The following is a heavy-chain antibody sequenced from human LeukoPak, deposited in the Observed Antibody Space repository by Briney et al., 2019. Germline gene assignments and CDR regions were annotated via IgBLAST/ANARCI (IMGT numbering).Heavy chain of an antibody. Sequence: GGSLRLSCAASGFTFSSYAMHWVRQAPGKGLEWVAVKSYDGSNKYYADSVKGRFTISRDNSKNTLYLQMNSLRAEDTAVYYCARDRYSSSPPYYYYYYGMDVWGQGTTVTVSS. V-gene: IGHV3-30*04. CDR2: KSYDGSNK. D-gene: IGHD6-6*01. CDR3: ARDRYSSSPPYYYYYYGMDV. CDR1: GFTFSSYA. J-gene: IGHJ6*02.